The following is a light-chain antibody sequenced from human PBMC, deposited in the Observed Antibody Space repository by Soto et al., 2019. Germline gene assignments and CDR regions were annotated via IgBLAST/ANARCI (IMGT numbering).Light chain of an antibody. Sequence: DIQMTQSPSSLSASVGDRVTITCRASQSIATSLCWYQQRPGKAPNLLIYAASSLQGGVPSRFSRSGSGTEFTLTISSLQPEDFATYYCQHTYNTPPTFGQGTRVEFK. J-gene: IGKJ1*01. V-gene: IGKV1-39*01. CDR3: QHTYNTPPT. CDR1: QSIATS. CDR2: AAS.